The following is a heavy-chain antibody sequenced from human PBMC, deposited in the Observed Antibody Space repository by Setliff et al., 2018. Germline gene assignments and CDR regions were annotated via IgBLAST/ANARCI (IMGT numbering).Heavy chain of an antibody. V-gene: IGHV4-39*07. J-gene: IGHJ6*03. Sequence: PSETLSLTCTVSGGSIKDEDHYWGWIRQPPGKGLEWIGSIYHSGSTYYNPSLKSRVTISVDKSKNQFSLKLSSVTAADTAVYYCARVGDYMGYYYNYYMDVWGKGTTVTVSS. CDR1: GGSIKDEDHY. CDR3: ARVGDYMGYYYNYYMDV. D-gene: IGHD3-10*01. CDR2: IYHSGST.